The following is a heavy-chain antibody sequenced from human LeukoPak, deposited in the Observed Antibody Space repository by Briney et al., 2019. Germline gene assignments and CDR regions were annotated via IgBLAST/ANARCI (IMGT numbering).Heavy chain of an antibody. CDR1: GGSISSYY. CDR2: IYYSGST. Sequence: NPSETLSLTCTVSGGSISSYYWSWIRQPPGKGLEWIGYIYYSGSTNYNPSLKSRVTISVDTSKNQFSLKLSSVTAADTAVYYCARGPTLYTSGWYPGFDYWGQGTLVTVSS. V-gene: IGHV4-59*08. CDR3: ARGPTLYTSGWYPGFDY. D-gene: IGHD6-19*01. J-gene: IGHJ4*02.